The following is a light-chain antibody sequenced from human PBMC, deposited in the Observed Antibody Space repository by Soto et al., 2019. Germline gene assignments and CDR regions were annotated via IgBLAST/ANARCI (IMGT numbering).Light chain of an antibody. CDR3: QQYNNRRSIT. J-gene: IGKJ5*01. CDR1: QSASSN. CDR2: GAS. V-gene: IGKV3-15*01. Sequence: ETVMTQSFAPLSVSPGERATISCRASQSASSNLAWYQQKPGHAPXLPXYGASTRATGVPARFSGSGCATEYSLTTSSLQSQEFLVYYGQQYNNRRSITFGQGTLLEIK.